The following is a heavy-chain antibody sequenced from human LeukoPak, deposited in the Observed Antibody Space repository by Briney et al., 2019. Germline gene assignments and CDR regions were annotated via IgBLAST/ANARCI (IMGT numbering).Heavy chain of an antibody. CDR2: VYYSGST. CDR3: ARGRGPTPILRYFD. V-gene: IGHV4-59*12. D-gene: IGHD3-9*01. J-gene: IGHJ4*02. CDR1: GGSISTYY. Sequence: SETLSLTCTVSGGSISTYYWSWIRQPPGKGLEWIGYVYYSGSTDYNPSLKSRVTISVDTSKNQFSLKLSSVTAADTAVYYCARGRGPTPILRYFDWFQGTLVTVSS.